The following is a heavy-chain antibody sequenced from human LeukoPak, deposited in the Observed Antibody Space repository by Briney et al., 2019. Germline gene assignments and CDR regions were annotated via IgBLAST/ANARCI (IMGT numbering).Heavy chain of an antibody. D-gene: IGHD2-2*01. CDR3: AKDRVEYQLSCDAFDI. Sequence: PGGSLRLSCAASGFTFSSYAMSWVRQAPGKGLEWVSAISGSGGSTYYADSVKGRFTISRDNSKNTLYLQMNSLRAEDTAVYYCAKDRVEYQLSCDAFDIWGQGTMVTVSS. J-gene: IGHJ3*02. CDR2: ISGSGGST. CDR1: GFTFSSYA. V-gene: IGHV3-23*01.